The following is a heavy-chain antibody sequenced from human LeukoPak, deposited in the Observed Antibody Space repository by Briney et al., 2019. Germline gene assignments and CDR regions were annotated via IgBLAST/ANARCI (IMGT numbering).Heavy chain of an antibody. Sequence: SETLSLTCTVSGGSVSSGSYYWSWIRQPPGKGLEWIGYIYYSESTNYNPSLKSRVTISVDTSKNQFSLKLSSVTAADTAVYYCARDRSPIVVVPAAMVGLWYFDLWGRGTLVTVSS. CDR1: GGSVSSGSYY. CDR2: IYYSEST. CDR3: ARDRSPIVVVPAAMVGLWYFDL. V-gene: IGHV4-61*01. D-gene: IGHD2-2*01. J-gene: IGHJ2*01.